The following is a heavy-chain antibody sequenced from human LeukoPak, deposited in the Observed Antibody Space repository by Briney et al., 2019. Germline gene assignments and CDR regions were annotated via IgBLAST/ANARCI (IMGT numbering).Heavy chain of an antibody. CDR2: IIPIFGTA. V-gene: IGHV1-69*05. CDR3: ASSNTAMVPVDY. J-gene: IGHJ4*02. Sequence: SVKVSCTASGGTFSSYAISWVRQAPGQGLEWMGGIIPIFGTANYAQKFQGRVTITTDESTSTAYMELSSLRSEDTAVYYCASSNTAMVPVDYWGQGTLVTVSS. D-gene: IGHD5-18*01. CDR1: GGTFSSYA.